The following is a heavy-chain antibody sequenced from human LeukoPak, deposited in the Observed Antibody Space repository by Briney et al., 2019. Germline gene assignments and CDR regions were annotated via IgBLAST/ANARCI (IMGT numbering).Heavy chain of an antibody. CDR2: IIPIFGTA. D-gene: IGHD6-19*01. V-gene: IGHV1-69*01. CDR1: GGTFSSYA. CDR3: ARDPGIAVAGMILYYFDY. Sequence: SVKVSCKACGGTFSSYAISWVRQAPGQGLEWMGGIIPIFGTANYAQKFQGRVTITADESTSTAYMELSSLRSEDTAVYYCARDPGIAVAGMILYYFDYWGQGTLVTVSS. J-gene: IGHJ4*02.